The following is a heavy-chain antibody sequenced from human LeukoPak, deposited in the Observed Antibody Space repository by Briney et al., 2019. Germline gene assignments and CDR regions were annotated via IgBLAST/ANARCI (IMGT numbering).Heavy chain of an antibody. D-gene: IGHD3-22*01. J-gene: IGHJ4*02. CDR2: IYHSGST. Sequence: SETLSLTCTVSGGSISSYYWSWIRQPPGKRLEWIGYIYHSGSTNYNSSLKSRVTISVDTSKNQFSLKLSSVTAADTAVYYCARSSTMIVGRRPHYYFDYWGQGTLVTVSS. CDR3: ARSSTMIVGRRPHYYFDY. CDR1: GGSISSYY. V-gene: IGHV4-59*12.